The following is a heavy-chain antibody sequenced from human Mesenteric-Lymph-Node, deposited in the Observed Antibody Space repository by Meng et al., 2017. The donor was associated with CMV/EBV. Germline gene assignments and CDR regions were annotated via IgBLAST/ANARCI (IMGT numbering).Heavy chain of an antibody. J-gene: IGHJ2*01. CDR3: ARHGDPFDSSGYYWYFDL. V-gene: IGHV4-34*01. D-gene: IGHD3-22*01. Sequence: GSLRLSCAVYGGSLSGFYWSWIRQAPGKGLEWIGSIYYSGSTYYNPSLKSRVTISVDTSKNQFSLKLSSVTAADTAVYYCARHGDPFDSSGYYWYFDLWGRGTLVTVSS. CDR2: IYYSGST. CDR1: GGSLSGFY.